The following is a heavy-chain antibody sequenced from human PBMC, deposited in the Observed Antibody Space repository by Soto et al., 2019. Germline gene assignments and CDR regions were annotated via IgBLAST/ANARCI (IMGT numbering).Heavy chain of an antibody. J-gene: IGHJ6*02. Sequence: SETLSLTCTASGGSISSSSYYWGWIRQPPGKGLEWIGEIYHSGSTNYNPSLKSRVTISVDKSKNQFSLKLSSVTAADTAVYYCARGTEQLVSYYYYYGMDVWGQGTTVTVSS. D-gene: IGHD6-13*01. CDR3: ARGTEQLVSYYYYYGMDV. V-gene: IGHV4-39*07. CDR1: GGSISSSSYY. CDR2: IYHSGST.